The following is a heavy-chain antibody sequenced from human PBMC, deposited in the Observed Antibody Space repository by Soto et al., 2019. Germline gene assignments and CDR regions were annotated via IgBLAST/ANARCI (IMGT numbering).Heavy chain of an antibody. J-gene: IGHJ4*02. CDR3: AGVGYYGSGGMAYYFDY. Sequence: SETLSLTCTVSGASVNYGCYYWSWVRQPPGKGLEWIGEIYQSGSTNYNPSLKSRVTISVHKSKNQFSLKLSSVTAADTAVYYCAGVGYYGSGGMAYYFDYWGRGTLVTVSS. D-gene: IGHD3-10*01. CDR2: IYQSGST. CDR1: GASVNYGCYY. V-gene: IGHV4-4*02.